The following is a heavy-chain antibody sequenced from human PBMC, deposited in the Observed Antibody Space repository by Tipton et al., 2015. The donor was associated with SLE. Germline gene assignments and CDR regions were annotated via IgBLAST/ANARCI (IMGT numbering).Heavy chain of an antibody. D-gene: IGHD3-3*01. V-gene: IGHV4-34*01. Sequence: TLSLTCTVSGGSISSYYWSWIRQPPGKGLEWIGEINHSGSTNYNPSLKSRVTISVDTSKNQFSLKLSSVTAADTAAYYCARGITILDYWGQGTLVTVSS. CDR2: INHSGST. CDR3: ARGITILDY. J-gene: IGHJ4*02. CDR1: GGSISSYY.